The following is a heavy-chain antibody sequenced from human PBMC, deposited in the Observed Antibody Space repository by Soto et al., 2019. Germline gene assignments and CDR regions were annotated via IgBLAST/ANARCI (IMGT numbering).Heavy chain of an antibody. CDR2: ISYDGSNK. CDR3: ARDSLGYYDSSGYYDAFDI. D-gene: IGHD3-22*01. CDR1: GFTFSSYA. V-gene: IGHV3-30-3*01. J-gene: IGHJ3*02. Sequence: GGSLRLSCAASGFTFSSYAMHWVRQAPGKGLEWVAVISYDGSNKYYADSVKGRFTISRDNSKNTLYLQMNSLRAEDTAVYCCARDSLGYYDSSGYYDAFDIWGQGTMVTVSS.